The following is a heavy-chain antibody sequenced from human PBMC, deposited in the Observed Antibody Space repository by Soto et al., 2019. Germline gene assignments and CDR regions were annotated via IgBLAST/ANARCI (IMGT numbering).Heavy chain of an antibody. CDR2: IYYSGST. J-gene: IGHJ6*02. D-gene: IGHD6-13*01. CDR3: ARDAYSSSLLEPNYYSYYGMDV. Sequence: SETLSLTCTVSGGSVSSGSYYWSWIRQPPGKGLEWIGYIYYSGSTNYNPSLKSRVTISVDTSKNQFSLKLSSVTAADTAVYYCARDAYSSSLLEPNYYSYYGMDVWGQGTTVTVSS. V-gene: IGHV4-61*01. CDR1: GGSVSSGSYY.